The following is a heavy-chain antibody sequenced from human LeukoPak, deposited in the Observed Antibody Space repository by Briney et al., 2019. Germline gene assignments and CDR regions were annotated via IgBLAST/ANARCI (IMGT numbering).Heavy chain of an antibody. CDR1: GFTFSSYW. Sequence: PGGSLRLSCAASGFTFSSYWMHWVRQAPGKGLVWVSRIKGDGSSTSYADSVKGRLTISRDNAKNTLYLQMNSLRGEDTAVYYCARERDYSNPAWVYWGQGTLVTVSS. V-gene: IGHV3-74*01. CDR2: IKGDGSST. D-gene: IGHD4-11*01. J-gene: IGHJ4*02. CDR3: ARERDYSNPAWVY.